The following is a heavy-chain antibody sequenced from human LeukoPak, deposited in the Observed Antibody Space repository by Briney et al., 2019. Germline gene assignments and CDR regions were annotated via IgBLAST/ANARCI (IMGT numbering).Heavy chain of an antibody. J-gene: IGHJ1*01. CDR2: INEEGREK. CDR1: GFTLGSYW. D-gene: IGHD2-21*02. Sequence: GGPPRLSCAPSGFTLGSYWMKWVRQAPGKGLEWVADINEEGREKYYMDPVKGRFTISRDNTTNAIYLQMYSPGNEDQARYVLARAESIAVVTPQWAEYFQHWGQGTLVTVSS. CDR3: ARAESIAVVTPQWAEYFQH. V-gene: IGHV3-7*04.